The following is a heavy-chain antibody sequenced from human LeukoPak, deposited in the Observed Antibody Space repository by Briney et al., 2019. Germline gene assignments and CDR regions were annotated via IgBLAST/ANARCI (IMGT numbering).Heavy chain of an antibody. CDR2: IYYSGDT. Sequence: PSETLSLTCTVSGGSISSSSYYWGWIRQPPGKGLEWIGSIYYSGDTYYNPSLNSRVARSVDLSTNQLSLKVTSVTDADAAVYYCAWGYGMDVWGQGTTVTVSS. CDR1: GGSISSSSYY. CDR3: AWGYGMDV. J-gene: IGHJ6*02. V-gene: IGHV4-39*01. D-gene: IGHD3-16*01.